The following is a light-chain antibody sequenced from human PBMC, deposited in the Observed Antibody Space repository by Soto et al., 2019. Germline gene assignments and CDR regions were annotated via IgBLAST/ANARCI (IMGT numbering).Light chain of an antibody. CDR1: SSDVGSYNL. CDR2: EVS. Sequence: QSALTQPASVSGSPGQSITISCTGTSSDVGSYNLVSWYQQHPGKAPKLMIYEVSKWPSGVSNRFSGSKSGDTASLTISGLQAEDEAHYYCCSYAGRSTDVLFGGGTKLTVL. J-gene: IGLJ3*02. CDR3: CSYAGRSTDVL. V-gene: IGLV2-23*02.